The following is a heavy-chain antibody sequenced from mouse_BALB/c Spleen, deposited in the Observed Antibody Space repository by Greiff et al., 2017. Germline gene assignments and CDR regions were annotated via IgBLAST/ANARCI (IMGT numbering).Heavy chain of an antibody. CDR1: GFTFSSYA. CDR2: ISSGGST. V-gene: IGHV5-6-5*01. D-gene: IGHD1-1*01. Sequence: EVKLMESGGGLVKPGGSLKLSCAASGFTFSSYAMSWVRQTPEKRLEWVASISSGGSTYYPDSVKGRFTIARDNARNILYLQMSSLRSEDTAMYYCARGDTTVVADWYFDVWGAGTTVTVSS. J-gene: IGHJ1*01. CDR3: ARGDTTVVADWYFDV.